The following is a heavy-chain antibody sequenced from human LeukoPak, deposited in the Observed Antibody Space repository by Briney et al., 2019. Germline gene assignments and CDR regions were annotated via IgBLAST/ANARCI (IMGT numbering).Heavy chain of an antibody. CDR1: GGSISSSSYY. J-gene: IGHJ4*02. D-gene: IGHD3-9*01. CDR3: ARDPPKFLTGYLSSDY. Sequence: SETQSLTCTVSGGSISSSSYYWGWIRQPPGKGLEWIGSIYYSGSTYYNPSLKSRVTISVDTSKNQFSLKLSSVTAADTAVYYCARDPPKFLTGYLSSDYWGQGTLVTVSS. CDR2: IYYSGST. V-gene: IGHV4-39*02.